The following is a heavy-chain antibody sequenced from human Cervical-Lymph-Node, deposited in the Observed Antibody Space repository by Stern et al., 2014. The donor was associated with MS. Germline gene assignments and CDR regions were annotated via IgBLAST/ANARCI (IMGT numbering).Heavy chain of an antibody. CDR3: ARGVGTAFDI. J-gene: IGHJ3*02. CDR1: GYTFTSYG. Sequence: QDQLVQSGAEVKKPGASVKVSCKASGYTFTSYGISWVRQAPGQGLEWMGWITGYNGNTDYAQKFQGRVTMTTDTSTSTTYLELRSLRSDDTAVFYCARGVGTAFDIWGQGTMVTVSS. V-gene: IGHV1-18*01. CDR2: ITGYNGNT. D-gene: IGHD1-1*01.